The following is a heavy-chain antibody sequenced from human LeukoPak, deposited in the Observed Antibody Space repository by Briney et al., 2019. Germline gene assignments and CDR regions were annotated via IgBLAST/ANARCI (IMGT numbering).Heavy chain of an antibody. Sequence: GASVKVSCKASGGTFSSYAISWVRQAPGQGLEWMGGIIPIFGTANYAQKFQGRVTITADKSTSTAYMELSSLRPEDTAVYYCARGKESRFYDSSGYPLDDAFDIWGQGTMVTVSS. V-gene: IGHV1-69*06. CDR3: ARGKESRFYDSSGYPLDDAFDI. CDR2: IIPIFGTA. D-gene: IGHD3-22*01. CDR1: GGTFSSYA. J-gene: IGHJ3*02.